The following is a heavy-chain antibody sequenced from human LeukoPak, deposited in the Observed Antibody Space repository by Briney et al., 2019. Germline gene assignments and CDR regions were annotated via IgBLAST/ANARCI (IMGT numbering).Heavy chain of an antibody. CDR1: GFTFSSYA. CDR2: ISGSGGDT. D-gene: IGHD3-9*01. Sequence: GGSLRLSCAASGFTFSSYAMTWVRQALGKGLEWVSAISGSGGDTYYADSVKGRFTISRDNSKNTLYLHINSLRAEDTAVFYCAKARPPTGYYSIFDYWGQGTLVTVSS. V-gene: IGHV3-23*01. J-gene: IGHJ4*02. CDR3: AKARPPTGYYSIFDY.